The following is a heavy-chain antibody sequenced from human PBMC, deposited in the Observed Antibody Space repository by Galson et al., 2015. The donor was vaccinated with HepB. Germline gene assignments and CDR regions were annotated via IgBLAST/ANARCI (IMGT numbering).Heavy chain of an antibody. V-gene: IGHV1-18*01. CDR1: GYTFSTYS. Sequence: SVKVSCKASGYTFSTYSITWVRQAPGQGLEWMGWISPYNRDTNSARKFQGRVTMTTDTFTSTAYMELRSLRSDDTAVYYCAGGALVGVVGGSQSNWFDPWGQGTLVTVSS. CDR2: ISPYNRDT. J-gene: IGHJ5*02. CDR3: AGGALVGVVGGSQSNWFDP. D-gene: IGHD2-15*01.